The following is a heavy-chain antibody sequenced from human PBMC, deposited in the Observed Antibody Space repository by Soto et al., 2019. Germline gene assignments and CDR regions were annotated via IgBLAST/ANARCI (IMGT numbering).Heavy chain of an antibody. J-gene: IGHJ3*02. CDR1: GFTFSSYA. CDR3: SIDLHYDYVWGSYRPYAFDI. V-gene: IGHV3-23*01. CDR2: ISGSGGNT. D-gene: IGHD3-16*02. Sequence: GSLRLSCAASGFTFSSYAMSWVRQAPGKGLEWVSAISGSGGNTYYADSVKGRFTISRDNSKNSLYLQMNSLRAVDTAVYFFSIDLHYDYVWGSYRPYAFDIWGQGTMVTVSS.